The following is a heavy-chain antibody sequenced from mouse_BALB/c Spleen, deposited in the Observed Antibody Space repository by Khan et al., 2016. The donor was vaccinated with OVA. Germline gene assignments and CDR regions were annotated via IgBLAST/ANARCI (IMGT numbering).Heavy chain of an antibody. J-gene: IGHJ2*01. CDR3: ARDSNFDY. V-gene: IGHV5-17*02. CDR2: ISSGSSTI. CDR1: GFTFSRFG. Sequence: DVQLVESGGGLVQPGGSRKLSCAASGFTFSRFGMHWVRQAPEKGLEWVAYISSGSSTIYYADTVKGRFTISRDNPKNTLFLQMTSLRSEDTARYYCARDSNFDYWGQGTTLTVSS.